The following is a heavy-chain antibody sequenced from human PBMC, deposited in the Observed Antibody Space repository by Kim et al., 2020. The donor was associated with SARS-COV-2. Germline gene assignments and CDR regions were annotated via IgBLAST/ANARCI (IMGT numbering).Heavy chain of an antibody. CDR2: FDPEDGET. CDR1: GYTLTELS. J-gene: IGHJ6*02. D-gene: IGHD2-2*01. Sequence: ASVKVSCKVSGYTLTELSMHWVRQAPGKGLEWMGGFDPEDGETIYAQKFQGRVTMTEDTYPDTAYIELSSLRSEDTAVYYCATASGQDIVVVPAAMRSYYGMEVGGQGTTDTVSS. CDR3: ATASGQDIVVVPAAMRSYYGMEV. V-gene: IGHV1-24*01.